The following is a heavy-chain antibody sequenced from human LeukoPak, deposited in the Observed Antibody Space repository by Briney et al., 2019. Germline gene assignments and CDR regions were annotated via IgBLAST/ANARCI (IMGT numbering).Heavy chain of an antibody. V-gene: IGHV3-30*02. CDR3: AKDRCSSTSCSFDY. D-gene: IGHD2-2*01. CDR1: ELTSSNYG. CDR2: IWYAGSNK. Sequence: TGGSLSLSVEPPELTSSNYGLNWVGQAPGKGLEWVAFIWYAGSNKYYADSVKGRFTISRDNSRNTLYLQMNSLRADDTAVYYCAKDRCSSTSCSFDYWGQGTLVTVSS. J-gene: IGHJ4*02.